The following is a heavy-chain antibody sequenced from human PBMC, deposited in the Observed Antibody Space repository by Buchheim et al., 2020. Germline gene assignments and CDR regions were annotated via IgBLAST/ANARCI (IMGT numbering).Heavy chain of an antibody. J-gene: IGHJ4*02. V-gene: IGHV3-30-3*01. CDR2: ISYDGSNK. Sequence: QVQLVESGGGVVQPGRSLRLSCADSGFTFSSYAMHWVRQAPGKGLEWVAVISYDGSNKYYADSVKGRFTISRDNSKTTLYLQMKSLRAEDTAVYYCARDLFGYYYDSSGYYPGDYWGQGTL. D-gene: IGHD3-22*01. CDR3: ARDLFGYYYDSSGYYPGDY. CDR1: GFTFSSYA.